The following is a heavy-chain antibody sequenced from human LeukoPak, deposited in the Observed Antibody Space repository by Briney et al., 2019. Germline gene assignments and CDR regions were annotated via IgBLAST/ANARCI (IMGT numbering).Heavy chain of an antibody. D-gene: IGHD4-23*01. CDR1: GGSFSGYY. CDR3: ARGQGPRYITVVTRGLYYFDY. J-gene: IGHJ4*02. Sequence: PSETLSLTCAVYGGSFSGYYWSWIRQPPGKGLEWIGEINHSGSTNYNPSLKSRATISVDTSKNQFSLKLSSVTAADTAVYYCARGQGPRYITVVTRGLYYFDYWGQGTLVTVSS. CDR2: INHSGST. V-gene: IGHV4-34*01.